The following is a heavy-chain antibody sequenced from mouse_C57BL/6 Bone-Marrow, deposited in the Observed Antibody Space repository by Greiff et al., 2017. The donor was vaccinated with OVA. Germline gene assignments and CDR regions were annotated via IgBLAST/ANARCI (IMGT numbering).Heavy chain of an antibody. CDR3: TGLWYFDV. J-gene: IGHJ1*03. V-gene: IGHV14-4*01. CDR1: GFNIKDDY. CDR2: IDPENGDT. Sequence: VQLQQSGAELVRPGASVKLSCTASGFNIKDDYMHWVKQRPEQGLEWIGWIDPENGDTEYASKFQGKATITADTSTNTAYLQLSSLTSEDTAVYCCTGLWYFDVWGTGTTVTVSS. D-gene: IGHD2-2*01.